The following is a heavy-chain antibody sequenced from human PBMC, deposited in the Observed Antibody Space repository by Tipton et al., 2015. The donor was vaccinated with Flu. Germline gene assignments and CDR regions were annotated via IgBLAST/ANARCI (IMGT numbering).Heavy chain of an antibody. CDR2: IYYSGST. V-gene: IGHV4-59*01. CDR1: GGSFSGYY. D-gene: IGHD4-23*01. CDR3: ATEYRGGGNRYYFDY. J-gene: IGHJ4*02. Sequence: TLSLTCAVYGGSFSGYYWTWIRQPPGKGLEWIGYIYYSGSTNYNPSLKSRVTISVDTSKNQFSLKLSPVTAADTAVYYCATEYRGGGNRYYFDYWGRGTLVTVSS.